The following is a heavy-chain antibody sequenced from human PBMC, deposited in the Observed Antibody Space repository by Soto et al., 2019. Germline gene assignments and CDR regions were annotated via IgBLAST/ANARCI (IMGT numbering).Heavy chain of an antibody. CDR3: ARDQGGSGPYWYFDL. Sequence: QVQLVESGGGVVQPGRSLRLSCAASGFTFSSYGMHWVRQAPGKGLEWVAVIWYDGSNKYYADSVKGRFTISRDNSKNTVYLQMSSLRAEDTAVYYCARDQGGSGPYWYFDLWGRGTLVTVSS. CDR1: GFTFSSYG. D-gene: IGHD3-10*01. V-gene: IGHV3-33*01. CDR2: IWYDGSNK. J-gene: IGHJ2*01.